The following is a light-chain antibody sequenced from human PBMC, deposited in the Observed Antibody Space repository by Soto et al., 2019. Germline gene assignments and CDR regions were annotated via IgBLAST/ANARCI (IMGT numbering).Light chain of an antibody. CDR1: QSISSD. J-gene: IGKJ4*01. Sequence: DIQMTQSPSSLSASVGDRVTITCRASQSISSDLNWYQQKPGEAPQLLVYGASNLQSGVRSTFSGSGSGTDFTLTISSLQPEDFATYYGQQSNNYPLTCGGGTKVEIK. V-gene: IGKV1-39*01. CDR3: QQSNNYPLT. CDR2: GAS.